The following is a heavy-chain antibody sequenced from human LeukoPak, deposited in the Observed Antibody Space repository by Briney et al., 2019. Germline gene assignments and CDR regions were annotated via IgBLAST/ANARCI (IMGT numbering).Heavy chain of an antibody. CDR1: GGSISSYY. CDR2: SYYSGST. D-gene: IGHD1-1*01. CDR3: ARERWNGPPAAVYYMDV. J-gene: IGHJ6*03. Sequence: RASETLSLTCTVSGGSISSYYWSWIRQPPGKRLEGIGCSYYSGSTNYNPSLKSRVTISVDTSKNQFSLKLSSVTAADTAVYYCARERWNGPPAAVYYMDVWGKGTTVTVSS. V-gene: IGHV4-59*01.